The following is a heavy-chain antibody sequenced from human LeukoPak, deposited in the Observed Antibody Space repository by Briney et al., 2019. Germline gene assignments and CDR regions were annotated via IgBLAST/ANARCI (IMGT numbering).Heavy chain of an antibody. Sequence: GESLKISCKGSGYSFTNHYIGWVRLMPGKGLEWMGIIYPGDSDTRYSPSIQGQVTISADKSISPAYLQWSSLKASDTAMYYCARRGYGSGNYYYPNWGQGTLVTVSS. CDR2: IYPGDSDT. J-gene: IGHJ4*02. CDR3: ARRGYGSGNYYYPN. CDR1: GYSFTNHY. V-gene: IGHV5-51*01. D-gene: IGHD3-10*01.